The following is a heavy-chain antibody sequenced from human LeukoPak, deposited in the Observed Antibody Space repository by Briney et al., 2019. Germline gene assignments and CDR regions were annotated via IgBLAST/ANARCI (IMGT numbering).Heavy chain of an antibody. J-gene: IGHJ4*02. CDR1: GGSMNNYY. Sequence: PSETLSLACTVSGGSMNNYYWTWMRQPPGKGPEWIGYIYYAGSTNYNPSLKSRVTISVDTSKNQFSLKLSSVTAADTAVYYCARVAVAGVVDYWGQGTLVTVSS. CDR3: ARVAVAGVVDY. CDR2: IYYAGST. V-gene: IGHV4-59*08. D-gene: IGHD6-19*01.